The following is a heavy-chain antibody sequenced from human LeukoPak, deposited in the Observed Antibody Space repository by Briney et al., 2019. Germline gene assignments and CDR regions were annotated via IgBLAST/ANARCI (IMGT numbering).Heavy chain of an antibody. CDR2: MHYSGTT. V-gene: IGHV4-30-4*01. CDR3: GTYKYDSGGSRRIFDN. CDR1: GGSISSNDYH. D-gene: IGHD3-22*01. Sequence: SQTLSLTCNVSGGSISSNDYHWSWVRQPPGKGLEWIGYMHYSGTTYHNPSLRSRLIISVDTLKNQFSLKLSSVTAADTAVYYCGTYKYDSGGSRRIFDNWGQGTLVTVSS. J-gene: IGHJ4*02.